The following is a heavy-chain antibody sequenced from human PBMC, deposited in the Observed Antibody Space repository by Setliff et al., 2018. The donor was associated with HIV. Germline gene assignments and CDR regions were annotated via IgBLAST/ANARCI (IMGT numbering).Heavy chain of an antibody. CDR2: IGSSGTPI. CDR1: GFSFSSYW. V-gene: IGHV3-48*04. CDR3: VRGYLYYNLYNGSPVYGMDV. J-gene: IGHJ6*02. Sequence: PGGSLRLSCAASGFSFSSYWMSWVRQAPGKGLEWLSYIGSSGTPIYYADSVKGRFTISRDNAKNSLNLQMNSLRAEDTAVYYCVRGYLYYNLYNGSPVYGMDVWGQGTTVTVSS. D-gene: IGHD3-3*01.